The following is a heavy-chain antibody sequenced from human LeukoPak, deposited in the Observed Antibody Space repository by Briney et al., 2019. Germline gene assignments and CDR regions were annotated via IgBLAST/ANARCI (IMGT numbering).Heavy chain of an antibody. CDR3: ARDSQYYYDSSGYNWFDP. J-gene: IGHJ5*02. CDR1: GGSISSGSYY. Sequence: PSETLSLTCTVSGGSISSGSYYWSWIREPAGKGLEWIGRIYTSGSTNYNPSLKSRVTISVDTSKNQFSLKLSSVTAADTAVYYCARDSQYYYDSSGYNWFDPWGQGTLVTVSS. D-gene: IGHD3-22*01. V-gene: IGHV4-61*02. CDR2: IYTSGST.